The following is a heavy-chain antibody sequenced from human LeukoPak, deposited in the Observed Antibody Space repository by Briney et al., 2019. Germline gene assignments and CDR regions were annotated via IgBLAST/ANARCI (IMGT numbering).Heavy chain of an antibody. J-gene: IGHJ4*02. V-gene: IGHV4-59*01. Sequence: PSETLSLTCTVSGDSISSYYWSWIRQPPGKGLERIGYIYYSGSTNYNPSLKSRVTISVDTSKNQFSLKLSSVTAADTAVYYCARGGMFYGDYFSLGYWGQGTLVTVSS. D-gene: IGHD4-17*01. CDR1: GDSISSYY. CDR3: ARGGMFYGDYFSLGY. CDR2: IYYSGST.